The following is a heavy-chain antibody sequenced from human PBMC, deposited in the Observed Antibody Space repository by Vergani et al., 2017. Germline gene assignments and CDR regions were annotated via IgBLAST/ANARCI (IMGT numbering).Heavy chain of an antibody. CDR1: GFPFTSSA. J-gene: IGHJ5*02. CDR2: IVVGSGNT. D-gene: IGHD2-2*01. CDR3: ATNRGPAAYGGFGP. Sequence: QMQLVQSGPEVKKPGTSVKFSCKASGFPFTSSAMQWVRQARGQRLEWIGWIVVGSGNTNYAQKFQERVTITRDMSTSTAYMELSSLRSEDTAVYYCATNRGPAAYGGFGPWGQGTLVTVSS. V-gene: IGHV1-58*02.